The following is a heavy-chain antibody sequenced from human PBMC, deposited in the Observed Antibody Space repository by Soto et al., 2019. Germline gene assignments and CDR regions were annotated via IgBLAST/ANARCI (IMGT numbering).Heavy chain of an antibody. V-gene: IGHV4-59*01. CDR2: IYYSGST. J-gene: IGHJ4*02. CDR3: ARDRGELLYYFDY. Sequence: PSETLSLTCTVSGGSISSYYWSWIRQPPGKGLEWIGYIYYSGSTNYNPSLKSRVTISVDTSKNQFSLKLSSVTAADTAVYYCARDRGELLYYFDYCGQGPLVTVSS. CDR1: GGSISSYY. D-gene: IGHD1-26*01.